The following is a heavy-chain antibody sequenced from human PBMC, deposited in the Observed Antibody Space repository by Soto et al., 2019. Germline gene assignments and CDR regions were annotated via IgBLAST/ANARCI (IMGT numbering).Heavy chain of an antibody. D-gene: IGHD3-10*01. CDR3: ERVWGYYFDY. J-gene: IGHJ4*02. CDR2: IYSIGST. Sequence: SETLSLTCTVSGGSISGYYWSWLRQPPGKGLEWIGYIYSIGSTNYNPSLKSRVTISVDTSKNQFSLKLGSVTAADTAVYYCERVWGYYFDYWGQGTLVTVSS. CDR1: GGSISGYY. V-gene: IGHV4-59*01.